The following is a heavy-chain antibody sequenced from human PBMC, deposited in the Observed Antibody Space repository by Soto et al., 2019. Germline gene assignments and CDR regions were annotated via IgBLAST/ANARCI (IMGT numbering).Heavy chain of an antibody. Sequence: QVQLQQWGAGLLKPSETLSLTCAVYGGSFSGYYWSWIRQPPGQGLEWIGEINHSGSTNYNPSLKSRVTISIDTSKSQFSLNLSSVTAADTAVYYCARGGRWKGYWGQGTLVTVSS. CDR1: GGSFSGYY. CDR3: ARGGRWKGY. V-gene: IGHV4-34*01. J-gene: IGHJ4*02. D-gene: IGHD4-17*01. CDR2: INHSGST.